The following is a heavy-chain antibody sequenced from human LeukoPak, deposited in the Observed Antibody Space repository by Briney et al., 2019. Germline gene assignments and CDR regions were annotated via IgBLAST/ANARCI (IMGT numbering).Heavy chain of an antibody. J-gene: IGHJ4*02. V-gene: IGHV3-23*01. Sequence: GGALRLSCAASGFTFISYAMGWVRQAPGKVLEGVSAITGSGDNTYYADSVEGRFTSSRDISKNTAYLQIISLRAADTAVYYCEKDDSDSYSSSGHYYFDDRGQGTLVTVSS. CDR1: GFTFISYA. CDR2: ITGSGDNT. CDR3: EKDDSDSYSSSGHYYFDD. D-gene: IGHD4-11*01.